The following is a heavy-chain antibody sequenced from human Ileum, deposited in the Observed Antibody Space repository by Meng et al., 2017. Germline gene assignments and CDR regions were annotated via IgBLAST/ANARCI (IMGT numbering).Heavy chain of an antibody. V-gene: IGHV3-74*01. J-gene: IGHJ6*02. D-gene: IGHD3-10*01. Sequence: GGSLRLSCAVSGFTFSSYWMHWVRQAPGKGLVWVSRINSDGSSTSYADSVKGRFTISRDNAKNTLYLQMNSLRAEDTAVYYCVRGVNKYYYGMDVWGQGTTVTDSS. CDR1: GFTFSSYW. CDR2: INSDGSST. CDR3: VRGVNKYYYGMDV.